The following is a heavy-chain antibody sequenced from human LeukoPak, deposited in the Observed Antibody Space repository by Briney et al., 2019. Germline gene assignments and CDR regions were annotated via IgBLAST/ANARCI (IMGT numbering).Heavy chain of an antibody. D-gene: IGHD1-26*01. CDR1: GYTFTGYY. CDR2: INPNSGGT. J-gene: IGHJ4*02. V-gene: IGHV1-2*02. CDR3: ASGAWVGATFRAMGNFDY. Sequence: ASVKVSCKASGYTFTGYYMHWVRQAPGQGLEWMGWINPNSGGTNYAQKFQGRVTMTRDTSISTAYMELSRLRSDDTAVYYCASGAWVGATFRAMGNFDYWGQGTLVTVSS.